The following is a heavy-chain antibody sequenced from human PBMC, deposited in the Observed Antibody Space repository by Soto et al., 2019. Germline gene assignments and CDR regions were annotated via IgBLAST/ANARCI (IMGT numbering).Heavy chain of an antibody. CDR1: GYPFTSYV. Sequence: GSSLKVSCKTSGYPFTSYVISWVRQAPGQGLEWMGWISTNKGNTNYAQKFQGRVTMTTDTSTSTGYMELRSLRSDDTAVYYCATRSPAFDYWGQGTLVTVSS. V-gene: IGHV1-18*01. CDR3: ATRSPAFDY. J-gene: IGHJ4*02. CDR2: ISTNKGNT.